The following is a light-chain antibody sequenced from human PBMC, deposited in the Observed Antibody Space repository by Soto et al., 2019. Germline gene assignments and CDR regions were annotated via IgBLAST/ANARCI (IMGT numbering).Light chain of an antibody. Sequence: QSALTQPASVSGSPGQSITISCTGTSSDVGGYNYVSWYQQHPAKAPKLMIYDVSNRPSGVSNRFSGSKSGNTASLTISGLQAEDEADYYCQSSDSRLSGYVFGTGTKVTVL. V-gene: IGLV2-14*01. J-gene: IGLJ1*01. CDR1: SSDVGGYNY. CDR2: DVS. CDR3: QSSDSRLSGYV.